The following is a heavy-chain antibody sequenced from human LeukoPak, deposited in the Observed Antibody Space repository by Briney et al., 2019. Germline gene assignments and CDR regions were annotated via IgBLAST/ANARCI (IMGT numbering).Heavy chain of an antibody. Sequence: PGGSLRLSCAASGFTFSSYGMHWVRQAPGRGLEWVAVISYDGSNKYYADSVKGRFTISRDNSKNTLYLQMNSLRAEDTAVYYCAKGMTTYLYYFDYWGQGTLVTVSS. CDR3: AKGMTTYLYYFDY. J-gene: IGHJ4*02. CDR1: GFTFSSYG. D-gene: IGHD3-16*01. V-gene: IGHV3-30*18. CDR2: ISYDGSNK.